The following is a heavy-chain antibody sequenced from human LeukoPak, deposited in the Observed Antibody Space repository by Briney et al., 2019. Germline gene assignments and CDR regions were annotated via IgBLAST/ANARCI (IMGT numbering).Heavy chain of an antibody. CDR1: KFSFSAYW. D-gene: IGHD3-3*01. CDR2: INSDGSRT. CDR3: ARDPHTSPHYDFWSGYSYYYYYMDV. J-gene: IGHJ6*03. V-gene: IGHV3-74*01. Sequence: GGSLRLSCAASKFSFSAYWMHWVRQAPGKGLVWVSRINSDGSRTNYADSVKGRFTISRDNAKNSLYLQMNSLRAEDTAVYYCARDPHTSPHYDFWSGYSYYYYYMDVWGKGTTVTVSS.